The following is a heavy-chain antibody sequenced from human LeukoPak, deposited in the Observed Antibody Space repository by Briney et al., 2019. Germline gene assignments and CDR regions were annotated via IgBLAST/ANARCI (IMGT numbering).Heavy chain of an antibody. J-gene: IGHJ4*02. CDR1: GFTFSSYS. D-gene: IGHD5-12*01. CDR3: ARDPSNDSGYDPRHY. Sequence: GGSLRLSCAASGFTFSSYSMNWVRQAPGKGLEWVSSISSSSSYIYYADSVKGRFTISRDNAKHSLYLQMNSLRAEDTAVYYCARDPSNDSGYDPRHYWGQGTLVTVSS. CDR2: ISSSSSYI. V-gene: IGHV3-21*01.